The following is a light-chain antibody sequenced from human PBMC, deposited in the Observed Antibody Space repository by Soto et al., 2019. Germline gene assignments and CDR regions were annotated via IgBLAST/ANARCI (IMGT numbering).Light chain of an antibody. J-gene: IGKJ5*01. Sequence: EIVLTQSPGTLSLSPGARDPLSCRASQSVSSSYLAWYQQRPGQAPRLLIYGASSRAPGIPDRFSGSGSGTDFTLTISRLEPEDFAVYYCQQYGSSPPITFGQGTRLEI. V-gene: IGKV3-20*01. CDR3: QQYGSSPPIT. CDR2: GAS. CDR1: QSVSSSY.